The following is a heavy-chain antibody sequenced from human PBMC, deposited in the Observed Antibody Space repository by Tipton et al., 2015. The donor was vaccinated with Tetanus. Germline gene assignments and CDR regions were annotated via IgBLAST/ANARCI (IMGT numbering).Heavy chain of an antibody. CDR2: MYYSGTT. Sequence: TLSLTCAVSGGSISSGGYSWTWIRQPPGKGLQWIGYMYYSGTTHYNPSLKSRVTISIDRSKNQLSLKLTSVTAADTAVYYCARATSTGPAYNWFDPWGQGPRSPSPQ. CDR3: ARATSTGPAYNWFDP. J-gene: IGHJ5*02. V-gene: IGHV4-30-2*01. CDR1: GGSISSGGYS. D-gene: IGHD2-8*02.